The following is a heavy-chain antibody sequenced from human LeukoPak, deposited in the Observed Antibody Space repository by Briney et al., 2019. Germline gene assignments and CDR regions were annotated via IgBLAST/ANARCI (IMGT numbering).Heavy chain of an antibody. Sequence: PGGSLRLSCAASGFTFDDYAMHWFRQAPGKGLEWVSLISGDGGSTYYADSGKGRLTLSREYSKNSLFLQMNSLRTEDPALYYCAKVVGDWFDPWGQGILVTVSS. D-gene: IGHD2-2*01. J-gene: IGHJ5*02. CDR1: GFTFDDYA. CDR3: AKVVGDWFDP. V-gene: IGHV3-43*02. CDR2: ISGDGGST.